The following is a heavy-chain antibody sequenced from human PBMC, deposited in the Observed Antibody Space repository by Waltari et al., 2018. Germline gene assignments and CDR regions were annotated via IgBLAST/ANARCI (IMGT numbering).Heavy chain of an antibody. V-gene: IGHV1-69*14. Sequence: QAPPVHSGAGVQKPGSSVTGSGKASGGSCSRSAVRLVRQAPGQGLEWMGRIIPIFGTANYAQKFQGRVTITADKSTSTAYMELSSLRSEDTAVYYCARDYCSGGSCYPTVDYWGQGTLVTVSS. CDR2: IIPIFGTA. CDR1: GGSCSRSA. CDR3: ARDYCSGGSCYPTVDY. J-gene: IGHJ4*02. D-gene: IGHD2-15*01.